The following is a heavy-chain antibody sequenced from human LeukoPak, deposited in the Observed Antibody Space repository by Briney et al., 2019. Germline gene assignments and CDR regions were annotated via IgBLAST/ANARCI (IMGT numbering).Heavy chain of an antibody. CDR2: IIPIFGTA. CDR1: GGTFSSYA. Sequence: ASVKVSYKASGGTFSSYAISWVRQAPGQGLEWMGGIIPIFGTANYAQKFQGRVTITADESTSTAYMELSSLRSEDTAVYYCAREVYDYVWGSYRYLDYWGQGTLVTVSS. J-gene: IGHJ4*02. V-gene: IGHV1-69*13. D-gene: IGHD3-16*02. CDR3: AREVYDYVWGSYRYLDY.